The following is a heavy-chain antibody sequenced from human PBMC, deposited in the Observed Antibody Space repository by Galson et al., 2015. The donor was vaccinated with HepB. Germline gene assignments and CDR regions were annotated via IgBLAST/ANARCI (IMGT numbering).Heavy chain of an antibody. Sequence: SVKVSCKASGYTFTSYYMHWVRQAPGQGLEWMGIINPSGGSTSYAQKFQGRVTMTRDTSTSTVYMELSSLRSEDTAVYYCARDPHAHMTTGPSGYFDYWGQGTLVTVSS. J-gene: IGHJ4*02. D-gene: IGHD4-11*01. CDR3: ARDPHAHMTTGPSGYFDY. V-gene: IGHV1-46*01. CDR1: GYTFTSYY. CDR2: INPSGGST.